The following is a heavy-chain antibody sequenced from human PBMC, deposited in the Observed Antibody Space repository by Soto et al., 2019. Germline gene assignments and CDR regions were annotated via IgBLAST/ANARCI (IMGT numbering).Heavy chain of an antibody. Sequence: QVQLQESGPGLVKPSETLSITCTVSGGSVSSESHYWSWIRQTPGKGLEWIGYIYYTGSTNYNPSLKGRVTMSVDTSRDPVSLRLRSVTRADTAVYYCARDQYDFRSGSYYYAMEVWGQGTKVTVSS. J-gene: IGHJ6*02. V-gene: IGHV4-61*01. CDR3: ARDQYDFRSGSYYYAMEV. CDR1: GGSVSSESHY. CDR2: IYYTGST. D-gene: IGHD3-3*01.